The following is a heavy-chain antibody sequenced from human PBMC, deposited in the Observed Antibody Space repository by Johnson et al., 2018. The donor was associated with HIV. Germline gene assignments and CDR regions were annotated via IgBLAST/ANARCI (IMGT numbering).Heavy chain of an antibody. J-gene: IGHJ3*02. V-gene: IGHV3-30*04. CDR3: VREESILVVIAVQAFDI. CDR1: GFTFSKYA. Sequence: QMQLVESGGGVVQPGRSLRLSCAASGFTFSKYAIHWVRQAPGKGLEWVALISYDGSNKDYADSVKGRFTISRDNSKNTLFLQMNSLRAEDTAVYYCVREESILVVIAVQAFDIWGPGTLVSVSS. D-gene: IGHD2-21*01. CDR2: ISYDGSNK.